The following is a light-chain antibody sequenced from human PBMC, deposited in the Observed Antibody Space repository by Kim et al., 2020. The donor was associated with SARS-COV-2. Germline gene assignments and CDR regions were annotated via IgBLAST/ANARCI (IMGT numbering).Light chain of an antibody. Sequence: ASVGDRVTISCRASQNIHIWLAWFQQKPGKAPRVLMYKASTLESGVPSRFSGSGSGTEFTLTINSLQPDDSATYYCQQYDVHPETFGQGTKVGIK. CDR2: KAS. V-gene: IGKV1-5*03. CDR3: QQYDVHPET. J-gene: IGKJ1*01. CDR1: QNIHIW.